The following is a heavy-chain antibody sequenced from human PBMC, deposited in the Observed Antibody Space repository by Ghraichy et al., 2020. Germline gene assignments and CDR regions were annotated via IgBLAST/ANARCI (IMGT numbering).Heavy chain of an antibody. V-gene: IGHV3-11*06. J-gene: IGHJ4*02. CDR2: ISSTSIYT. Sequence: GGSPRLSCAASGFTFSDYYMSWIRQAPGKGLEWVSHISSTSIYTNYADSVKGRFTISRDNAKNSVYLQMNSLRVEDTAVYYCARARGSRTYYSDYWGQGALVTVSS. CDR1: GFTFSDYY. D-gene: IGHD3-10*01. CDR3: ARARGSRTYYSDY.